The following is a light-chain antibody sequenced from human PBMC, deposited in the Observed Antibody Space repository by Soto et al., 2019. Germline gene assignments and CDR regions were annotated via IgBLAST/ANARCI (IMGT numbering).Light chain of an antibody. CDR2: DAS. V-gene: IGKV3-20*01. CDR3: QQSGSSPRT. CDR1: QSVRNGY. Sequence: EIVLTQSPGTLSLSPGERATLSCRASQSVRNGYLAWYQQKPGQAPRLLNYDASNKATGIPDRFSGSGSGTDFTLTINRLEPEDFAVYYCQQSGSSPRTFRQGTKLEIK. J-gene: IGKJ2*01.